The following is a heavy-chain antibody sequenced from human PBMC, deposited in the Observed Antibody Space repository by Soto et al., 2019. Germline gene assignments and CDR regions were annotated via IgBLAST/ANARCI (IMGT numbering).Heavy chain of an antibody. J-gene: IGHJ4*02. Sequence: SETLSVTCPVSGRSMSSYYWRWIPHPPAKGLEWIGYIYYSGSTNYNPSLKSRVTISVHTSKNHFSLNLSSVTAADTAVYYCARAFWSSSFDYWRQGPLVTVSS. CDR3: ARAFWSSSFDY. CDR2: IYYSGST. D-gene: IGHD3-3*01. V-gene: IGHV4-59*01. CDR1: GRSMSSYY.